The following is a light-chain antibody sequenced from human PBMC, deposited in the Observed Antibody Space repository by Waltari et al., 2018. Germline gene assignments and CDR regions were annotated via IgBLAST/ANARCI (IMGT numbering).Light chain of an antibody. V-gene: IGLV7-46*01. CDR1: TGAVTSGHY. J-gene: IGLJ3*02. CDR2: DTR. CDR3: LLAYTGGWV. Sequence: QAVVTQEPSLTVSPGGTVTLTCGSSTGAVTSGHYPYWFQQKPGQAPRTLIYDTRNKHSWSPARFSGARLGGKAALTLSGVQSEDEADYYCLLAYTGGWVFGGGTNLTVL.